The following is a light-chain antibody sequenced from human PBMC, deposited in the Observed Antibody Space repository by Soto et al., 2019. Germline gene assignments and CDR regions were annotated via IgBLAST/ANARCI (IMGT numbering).Light chain of an antibody. CDR3: QKFNRAPLT. Sequence: DNQLTQSPSSLSASVGDRVTITCRASRPISTYLAWYQQKPGEVPRLLIYEASTLQSGVPSRFSGSGSGTEFTLTISSLQPEDVAPYFCQKFNRAPLTFAGGTKVEIE. CDR1: RPISTY. V-gene: IGKV1-27*01. J-gene: IGKJ4*01. CDR2: EAS.